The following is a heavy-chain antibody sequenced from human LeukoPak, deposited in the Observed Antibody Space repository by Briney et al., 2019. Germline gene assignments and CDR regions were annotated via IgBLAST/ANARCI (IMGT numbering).Heavy chain of an antibody. CDR3: AAVPHDFWSGYLLS. D-gene: IGHD3-3*01. J-gene: IGHJ5*02. CDR2: IVVGSGNT. CDR1: GFTFTSSA. Sequence: SVKVSCKASGFTFTSSAAQWVRQARGQRLEWIGWIVVGSGNTNYAQKFQERVTITRDMSTSTAYMELSSLRSEDTAVYYCAAVPHDFWSGYLLSWGQGTLVTVSS. V-gene: IGHV1-58*01.